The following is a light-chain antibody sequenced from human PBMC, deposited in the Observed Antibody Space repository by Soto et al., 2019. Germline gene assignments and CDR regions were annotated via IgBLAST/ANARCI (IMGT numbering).Light chain of an antibody. Sequence: QSVLTQPPSLSGAPGQRVTISCTGSSSDIGAGSEVHWYQQLPGTAPKLLIFGSTNRPSGVPDRFSGSSSGAERYLTISSLQSEDEADYYCQTWGTGTLVFGGGTKLTVL. J-gene: IGLJ2*01. CDR2: GST. CDR1: SSDIGAGSE. CDR3: QTWGTGTLV. V-gene: IGLV1-40*01.